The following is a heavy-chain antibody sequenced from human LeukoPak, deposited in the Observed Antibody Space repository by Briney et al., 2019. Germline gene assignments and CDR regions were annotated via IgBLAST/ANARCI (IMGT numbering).Heavy chain of an antibody. CDR1: GGSISNYY. CDR2: IYYTGST. Sequence: PPETLSLTCTVSGGSISNYYWSWIRQPPGKGLECVGYIYYTGSTNYNPSLKSRVTISIDTSTNQFSLKLSSLTAADTAVYYCARHVGTYFDYWGQGTLVTVSS. J-gene: IGHJ4*02. D-gene: IGHD3-10*01. CDR3: ARHVGTYFDY. V-gene: IGHV4-59*08.